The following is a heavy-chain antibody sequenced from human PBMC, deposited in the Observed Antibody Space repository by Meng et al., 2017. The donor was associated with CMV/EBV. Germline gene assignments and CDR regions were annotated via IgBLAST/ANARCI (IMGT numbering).Heavy chain of an antibody. V-gene: IGHV4-34*01. CDR2: INHNGST. Sequence: SETLSLTCAVYGGSFSGYYWSWIRQPPGKGLEWIGEINHNGSTNYNPSLKSRVTISVDTSKNQFSLKLSSVTAADTAVYYCARGIRRWITYYYYGMDVWGQGTTVTVSS. J-gene: IGHJ6*02. CDR1: GGSFSGYY. D-gene: IGHD4-23*01. CDR3: ARGIRRWITYYYYGMDV.